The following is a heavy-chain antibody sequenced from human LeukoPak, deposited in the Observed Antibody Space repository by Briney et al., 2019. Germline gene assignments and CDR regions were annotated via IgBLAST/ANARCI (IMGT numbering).Heavy chain of an antibody. Sequence: GGSLRLSCVASGFTFSAYAMSWVRQAPGKGLEWVSSIIWSGDAAYYADSVKGRFTISRDNSRNTLYLQMNSLRAEDTALYYCAKDGLPYDGSEHVYYFDFWGQGTLVAVSS. J-gene: IGHJ4*02. CDR3: AKDGLPYDGSEHVYYFDF. CDR2: IIWSGDAA. V-gene: IGHV3-23*01. D-gene: IGHD3-22*01. CDR1: GFTFSAYA.